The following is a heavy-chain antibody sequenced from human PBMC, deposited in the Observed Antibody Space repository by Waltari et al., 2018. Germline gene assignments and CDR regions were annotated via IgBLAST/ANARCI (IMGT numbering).Heavy chain of an antibody. J-gene: IGHJ4*02. V-gene: IGHV3-21*01. CDR1: GFTFSSYT. Sequence: EVQLVGSGGGLVKPGGSLRLSCAASGFTFSSYTMNWVRQAPGKGLGCVSSISRGSRYIYYADSVKGRFTISRDNAKNSLYLQMNSLRVEDTAVYYCAREWGVMVGTAGFYFDYWGQGALVTVSS. D-gene: IGHD2-15*01. CDR3: AREWGVMVGTAGFYFDY. CDR2: ISRGSRYI.